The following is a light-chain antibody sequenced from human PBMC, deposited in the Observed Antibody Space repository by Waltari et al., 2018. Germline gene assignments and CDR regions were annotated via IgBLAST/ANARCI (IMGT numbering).Light chain of an antibody. Sequence: QSALTQPASVSGSPGQSITISCTGTSSDVGGYSYVSWYQLHPGKAPKLMISVVTKLPAVVSNRFSGSKSGNTASLSIAGLQAEDEADYYCSSYTRSSTLNVFGTGTKVTVL. CDR3: SSYTRSSTLNV. V-gene: IGLV2-14*03. CDR1: SSDVGGYSY. J-gene: IGLJ1*01. CDR2: VVT.